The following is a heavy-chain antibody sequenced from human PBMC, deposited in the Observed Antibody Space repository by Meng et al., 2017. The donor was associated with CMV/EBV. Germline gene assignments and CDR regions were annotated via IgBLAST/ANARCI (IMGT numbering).Heavy chain of an antibody. J-gene: IGHJ4*02. D-gene: IGHD3-22*01. CDR3: ASTPQYYSDGSGYLVSGGN. CDR1: GFTFSTYS. Sequence: ETLSLTCAASGFTFSTYSMNWFRQAPGKGLEWVSYISSSSTTIYYADSVKGRFTISRDNAKYSLYLQMKNLRAQDTAVYYCASTPQYYSDGSGYLVSGGNWGQGTLVTVSS. V-gene: IGHV3-48*04. CDR2: ISSSSTTI.